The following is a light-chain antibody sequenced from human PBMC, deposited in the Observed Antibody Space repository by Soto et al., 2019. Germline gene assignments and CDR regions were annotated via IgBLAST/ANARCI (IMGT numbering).Light chain of an antibody. CDR3: QHHNSYSQT. Sequence: DIQMTQSPPTLSASVGDRVTITCRASQSIRHYLAWYQQMPGKAPKLLIYGASTLQSGVPSRFSGSGSGTEFTLPSSSLQPDDFGTYFCQHHNSYSQTFGQGTKVEIK. J-gene: IGKJ1*01. CDR1: QSIRHY. V-gene: IGKV1-5*01. CDR2: GAS.